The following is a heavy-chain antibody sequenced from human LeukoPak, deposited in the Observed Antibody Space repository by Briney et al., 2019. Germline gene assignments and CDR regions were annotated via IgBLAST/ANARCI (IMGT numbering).Heavy chain of an antibody. V-gene: IGHV3-23*01. CDR3: AKDMDIYCSGGSCYEGHFDY. CDR2: ISGSGGST. Sequence: GGSLRLSCEASRFTFRNYAMSWVRQAPGEGLGWVSAISGSGGSTHYADAVKGRFTISRDNFKNTLYLQMNSLGAEDTAVYYCAKDMDIYCSGGSCYEGHFDYWGQGTLVTVSS. CDR1: RFTFRNYA. D-gene: IGHD2-15*01. J-gene: IGHJ4*02.